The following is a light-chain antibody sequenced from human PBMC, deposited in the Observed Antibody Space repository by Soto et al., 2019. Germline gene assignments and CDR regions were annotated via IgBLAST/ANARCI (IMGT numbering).Light chain of an antibody. CDR3: QQYGGSPPIT. CDR2: GAS. V-gene: IGKV3-20*01. Sequence: EIVWTQSPGTLSLSPGERATLSCGASQSVSSNYLAWYQQKPCRAPRLLIYGASSRATGIPDRFSGSGSGTDFSLTISRLEPEDFAVYYCQQYGGSPPITFGQGTRLEIK. J-gene: IGKJ5*01. CDR1: QSVSSNY.